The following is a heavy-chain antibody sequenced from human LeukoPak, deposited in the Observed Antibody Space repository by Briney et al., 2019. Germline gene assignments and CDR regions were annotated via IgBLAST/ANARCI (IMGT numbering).Heavy chain of an antibody. J-gene: IGHJ4*02. CDR2: LYGGGNT. D-gene: IGHD4-17*01. CDR1: GFTVSSDF. Sequence: GGSLRPSCEASGFTVSSDFMIWVRQAPGRGLEWVSILYGGGNTYYGGSVKGRFTISRDNSKNTLYLQMNSLRAEDTAVYYCARQRGTTVTTYQVNWGQGTLVTVSS. CDR3: ARQRGTTVTTYQVN. V-gene: IGHV3-66*04.